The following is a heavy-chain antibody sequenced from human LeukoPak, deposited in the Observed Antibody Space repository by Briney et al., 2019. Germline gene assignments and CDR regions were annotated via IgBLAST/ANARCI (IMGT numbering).Heavy chain of an antibody. D-gene: IGHD2-2*01. J-gene: IGHJ4*02. CDR1: GGSFSDYY. CDR3: VGALLWSAFDY. CDR2: INHSGST. Sequence: PSETLSLTCAVYGGSFSDYYWSWIRQPPGKGLEWIGEINHSGSTHYNPSLKSRVTISVDTSKNQFSLKLSSVTAADTAAYYCVGALLWSAFDYWGQGTLVTVSS. V-gene: IGHV4-34*01.